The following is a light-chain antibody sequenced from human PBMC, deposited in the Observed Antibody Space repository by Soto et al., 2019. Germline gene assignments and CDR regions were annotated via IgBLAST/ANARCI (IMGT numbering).Light chain of an antibody. V-gene: IGKV1-33*01. CDR2: DAS. CDR1: HDITSF. Sequence: DIPMTQSPSSLSASVGDRVTITCQASHDITSFLHWYQHKPGRAPKLLIYDASILEAGVPTRFSGSGSGTHFTFTISSLQPEDVATYYCQHCDYLPIFGPGTTVDF. J-gene: IGKJ3*01. CDR3: QHCDYLPI.